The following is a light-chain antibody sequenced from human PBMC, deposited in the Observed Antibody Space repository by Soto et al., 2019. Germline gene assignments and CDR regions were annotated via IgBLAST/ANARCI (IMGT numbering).Light chain of an antibody. CDR1: SSYVGGYNY. CDR2: DVS. J-gene: IGLJ1*01. V-gene: IGLV2-14*01. Sequence: QSVLTQPASVSGSPGQSITISCTGTSSYVGGYNYVSWYQQHPGKAPKLMIYDVSNRPSGVSNRFSGSKSGNTASLTISGLQAEDEADYYCSSYTSSSAYVXGTGTKVTVL. CDR3: SSYTSSSAYV.